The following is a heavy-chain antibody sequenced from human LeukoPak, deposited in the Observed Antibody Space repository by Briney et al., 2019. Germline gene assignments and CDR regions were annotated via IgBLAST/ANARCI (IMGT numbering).Heavy chain of an antibody. V-gene: IGHV3-48*03. CDR3: AKTTPRPPSIWPYFDY. CDR1: GFTFSTYE. Sequence: PGGSLRLSCAASGFTFSTYEMHWVRQAPGKGLDWVSYISRGGSMYYADSVKGRFTISRDNSKDTLYLQMNSLRAEDTAVYYCAKTTPRPPSIWPYFDYWGQGTPVTVSS. D-gene: IGHD3-9*01. CDR2: ISRGGSM. J-gene: IGHJ4*02.